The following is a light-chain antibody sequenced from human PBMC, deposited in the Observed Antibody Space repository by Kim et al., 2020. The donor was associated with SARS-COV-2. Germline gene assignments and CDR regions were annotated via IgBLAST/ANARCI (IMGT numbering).Light chain of an antibody. CDR3: SSYTSSSTYV. Sequence: QSALTQPASVSGSPGQSITISCTGTSSDVGGYNYVSWYQQHPGKAPKLMIYEVSNRPSGVSNRFSGSKSGNTVYLTISGLQADDEADYYCSSYTSSSTYVFGTGTKVTVL. V-gene: IGLV2-14*01. CDR2: EVS. CDR1: SSDVGGYNY. J-gene: IGLJ1*01.